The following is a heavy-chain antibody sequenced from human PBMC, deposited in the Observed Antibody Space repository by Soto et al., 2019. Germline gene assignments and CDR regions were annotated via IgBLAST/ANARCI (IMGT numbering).Heavy chain of an antibody. V-gene: IGHV3-33*01. CDR2: IWYDGSNK. J-gene: IGHJ6*02. CDR3: ARDSRGFSYYDFWSGYYNGPYYYYGMDV. CDR1: GFTFSSYG. D-gene: IGHD3-3*01. Sequence: GGSLRLSCAASGFTFSSYGMHWVRQAPGKGLEWVAVIWYDGSNKYYADSVKGRFTISRDNSKNTLYLQMNSLRAEDTAVYYCARDSRGFSYYDFWSGYYNGPYYYYGMDVWGQGTTVTVSS.